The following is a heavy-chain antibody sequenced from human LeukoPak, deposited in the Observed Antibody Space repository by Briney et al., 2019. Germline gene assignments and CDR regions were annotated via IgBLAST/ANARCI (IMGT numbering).Heavy chain of an antibody. Sequence: GGSLRLSCAASGFTFSSYYMHWVRQAPGKGLVWVSRINSHGSSTNYAGSVKGRFTMSRDNAKNTLYLQMNSLRAEDTAVYYCATELSSPPLDYWGRGTLVTVSS. CDR1: GFTFSSYY. D-gene: IGHD6-13*01. V-gene: IGHV3-74*01. J-gene: IGHJ4*02. CDR2: INSHGSST. CDR3: ATELSSPPLDY.